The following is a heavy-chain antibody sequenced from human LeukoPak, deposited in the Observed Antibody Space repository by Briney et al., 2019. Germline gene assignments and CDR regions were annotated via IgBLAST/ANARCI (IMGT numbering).Heavy chain of an antibody. D-gene: IGHD3-22*01. CDR2: IYYTESTND. J-gene: IGHJ6*02. V-gene: IGHV4-59*08. Sequence: SETLSLTCTVSGVSISSYYWSWIRQPPGKGLEWVGYIYYTESTNDNYNPSLKSRLTMSADTPRNQFSLKLSSVTAADTAIYYCARLVREGYYGMDVWGQGTTVTVSS. CDR3: ARLVREGYYGMDV. CDR1: GVSISSYY.